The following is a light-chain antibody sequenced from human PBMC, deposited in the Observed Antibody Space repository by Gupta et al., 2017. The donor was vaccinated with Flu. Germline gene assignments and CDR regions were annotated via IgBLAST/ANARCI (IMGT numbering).Light chain of an antibody. V-gene: IGLV1-44*01. Sequence: SVLTQPPSASGTPGLSVTISCSGSSSSIGGNTVSWYQHLPGTAPKLLIYSNNQRPSGVPDRFSGSKSGTSASLAISGLQSEDEADYYGAAWDDSLNGWVFGGGTKLSVL. CDR3: AAWDDSLNGWV. J-gene: IGLJ3*02. CDR1: SSSIGGNT. CDR2: SNN.